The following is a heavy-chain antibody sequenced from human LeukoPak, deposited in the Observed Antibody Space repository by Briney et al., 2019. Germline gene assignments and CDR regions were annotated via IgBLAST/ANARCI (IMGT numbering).Heavy chain of an antibody. CDR2: VSGGGFDT. V-gene: IGHV3-23*01. J-gene: IGHJ4*02. Sequence: GGSLRLSCVASGFTLSNYVMSWVRQAPGKGLEWVSGVSGGGFDTYYTDSVKGRFTISRDNSKNMVYLQMNSLRAEDTAVYYCTRRAGGNLYVLDNWGQGTLVTVSS. D-gene: IGHD3-10*02. CDR1: GFTLSNYV. CDR3: TRRAGGNLYVLDN.